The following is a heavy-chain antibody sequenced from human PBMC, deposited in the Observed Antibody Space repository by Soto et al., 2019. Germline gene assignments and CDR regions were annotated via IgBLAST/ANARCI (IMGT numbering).Heavy chain of an antibody. J-gene: IGHJ4*02. CDR1: GGTFSSYA. CDR2: IIPIFGTA. V-gene: IGHV1-69*13. Sequence: GASVKVSCKASGGTFSSYAISWVRQAPGQGLEWMGGIIPIFGTANYAQKFQGRVTITADESTSTAYMELSSLRSEDTAVYYCATPRRIVLVRAAMPQFDYWGQGTLVTVSS. D-gene: IGHD2-2*01. CDR3: ATPRRIVLVRAAMPQFDY.